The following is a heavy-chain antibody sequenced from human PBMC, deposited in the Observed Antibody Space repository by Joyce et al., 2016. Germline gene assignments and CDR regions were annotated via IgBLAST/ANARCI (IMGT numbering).Heavy chain of an antibody. V-gene: IGHV1-18*01. CDR1: GYPFPTYG. CDR2: ISVHNGNT. J-gene: IGHJ4*02. CDR3: ARAVNSLTAAPGY. D-gene: IGHD6-13*01. Sequence: QVQLVQSGPEVKKPGASVKVSCKTSGYPFPTYGITWARQAPGQGLEWMGWISVHNGNTDYAQNLQGRLTLTTDTSTTTIYMDLRSLRSDDTAVYYCARAVNSLTAAPGYWGQGTLVTVSS.